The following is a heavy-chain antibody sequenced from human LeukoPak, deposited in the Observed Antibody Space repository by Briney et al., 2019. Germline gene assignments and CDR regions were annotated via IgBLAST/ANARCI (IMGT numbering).Heavy chain of an antibody. CDR1: GFTFSSYW. CDR2: IKQDGSEK. J-gene: IGHJ6*02. D-gene: IGHD3-10*01. CDR3: ARESGFGVWPRRYYYGMDV. V-gene: IGHV3-7*01. Sequence: GGSLRLSCAASGFTFSSYWMSWVRQAPGKGLEWVANIKQDGSEKYYVDSVKGRFTISRDNAKNSLYLQMNSLRAEDTAVYYCARESGFGVWPRRYYYGMDVWGQGTTVTVSS.